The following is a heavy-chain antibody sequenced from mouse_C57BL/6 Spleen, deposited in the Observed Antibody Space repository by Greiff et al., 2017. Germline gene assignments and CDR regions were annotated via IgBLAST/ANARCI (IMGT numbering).Heavy chain of an antibody. CDR2: ISSGSSTI. CDR1: GFTFSDYG. J-gene: IGHJ1*03. Sequence: EVKLMESGGGLVKPGGSLKLSCAASGFTFSDYGMHWVRQAPEKGLEWVAYISSGSSTIYYADTVKGRFTISRDNAKNTLFLQMTSLRSEDTAMYYCAIITTVVDWYFDVWGTGTTVTVSS. CDR3: AIITTVVDWYFDV. V-gene: IGHV5-17*01. D-gene: IGHD1-1*01.